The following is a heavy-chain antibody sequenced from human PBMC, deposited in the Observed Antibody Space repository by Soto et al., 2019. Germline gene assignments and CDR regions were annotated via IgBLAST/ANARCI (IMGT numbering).Heavy chain of an antibody. V-gene: IGHV4-34*01. CDR2: INHSGST. CDR1: GGSFSGYY. CDR3: ARGAGGAVAGTGFDY. Sequence: PSETLSLTCAVYGGSFSGYYWSWIRQPPGKGLEWIGEINHSGSTNYNPSLKSRVTISVDTSKNQFSLKLSSVTAADTAVYYCARGAGGAVAGTGFDYWGQGTLVTVSS. J-gene: IGHJ4*02. D-gene: IGHD6-19*01.